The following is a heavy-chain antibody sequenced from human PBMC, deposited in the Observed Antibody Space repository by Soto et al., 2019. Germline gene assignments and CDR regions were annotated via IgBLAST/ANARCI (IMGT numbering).Heavy chain of an antibody. D-gene: IGHD5-18*01. CDR3: ARPGEIYSYGAHYYYYGMDV. CDR1: VCTFSSYT. Sequence: SVKVSCKASVCTFSSYTFSLVRQSPGQELEWMGEIIPIFGTANYAQKCQRRVTITADESTSTAYMELSSLRSEDTAVYYCARPGEIYSYGAHYYYYGMDVWGHGNTVTVSS. V-gene: IGHV1-69*13. J-gene: IGHJ6*02. CDR2: IIPIFGTA.